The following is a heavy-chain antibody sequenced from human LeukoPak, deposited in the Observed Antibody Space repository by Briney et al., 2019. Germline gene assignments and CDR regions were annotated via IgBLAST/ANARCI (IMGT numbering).Heavy chain of an antibody. CDR3: ARPPKYYYDSSGYYGMDV. V-gene: IGHV1-8*01. CDR1: VHSFTSCD. CDR2: MNPNSGNT. D-gene: IGHD3-22*01. Sequence: EASVKVSCKVSVHSFTSCDINWVRQATGQRLGRMGWMNPNSGNTGYAQKFQGRVTMPRNTSIITAYMELSSLRSEDKAVHYSARPPKYYYDSSGYYGMDVWGQETTVTVSS. J-gene: IGHJ6*02.